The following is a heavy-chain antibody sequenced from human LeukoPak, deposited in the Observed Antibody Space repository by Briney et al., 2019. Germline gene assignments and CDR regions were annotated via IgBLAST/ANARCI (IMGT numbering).Heavy chain of an antibody. V-gene: IGHV5-51*01. CDR1: GYNCTNYW. D-gene: IGHD5-18*01. J-gene: IGHJ4*02. CDR2: ISPGYYDT. Sequence: GESLKISCKASGYNCTNYWIGWVRQMPGKGLEWIGIISPGYYDTRYSPSFQGQVTISADKSMWSVYLQWSSLEASDAAMYYCARRGDSYGMFDYWGQGILVTVSS. CDR3: ARRGDSYGMFDY.